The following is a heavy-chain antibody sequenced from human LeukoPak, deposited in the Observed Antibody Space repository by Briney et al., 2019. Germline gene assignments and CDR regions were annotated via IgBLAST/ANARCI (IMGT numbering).Heavy chain of an antibody. Sequence: GGSLRLSCAASGFTFSSYGMHWVRQAPGKGLEWVAVIWYDGSNKYYADSVKGRFTISRDNSKSTLYLQMNSLRAEDTAVYYCATDSSGYLFDYWGQGTLVTVSS. CDR2: IWYDGSNK. J-gene: IGHJ4*02. D-gene: IGHD3-22*01. CDR3: ATDSSGYLFDY. V-gene: IGHV3-33*01. CDR1: GFTFSSYG.